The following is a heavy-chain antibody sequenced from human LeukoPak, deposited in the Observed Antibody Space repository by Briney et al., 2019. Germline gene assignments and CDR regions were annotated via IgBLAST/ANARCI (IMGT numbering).Heavy chain of an antibody. CDR1: GGSISSYY. Sequence: SEALSLTCTVSGGSISSYYWSWIRQPPGKGLEWIGYISYSGSTNYNPSLKSRVTISVDTSKNQFSLKLSSVTAADTAVYYCARHFPNGQLWLPALDYWGQGTLVTVSS. CDR2: ISYSGST. J-gene: IGHJ4*02. D-gene: IGHD5-18*01. V-gene: IGHV4-59*08. CDR3: ARHFPNGQLWLPALDY.